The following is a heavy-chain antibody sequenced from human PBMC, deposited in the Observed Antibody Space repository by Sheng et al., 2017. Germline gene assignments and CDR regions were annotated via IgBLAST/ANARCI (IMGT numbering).Heavy chain of an antibody. Sequence: EVQLLESGGGLVQPGGSLRLSCAASGFTFSSYAMSWVHQAPGKGLEWVSAISGSGGNTYYADSVKGHFTISRDNSKNTLYLQMNSLRAEDTAVYYCAKEGLPAAVPHVDYWGQGTLVTVSS. CDR1: GFTFSSYA. V-gene: IGHV3-23*01. CDR3: AKEGLPAAVPHVDY. J-gene: IGHJ4*02. CDR2: ISGSGGNT. D-gene: IGHD2-2*01.